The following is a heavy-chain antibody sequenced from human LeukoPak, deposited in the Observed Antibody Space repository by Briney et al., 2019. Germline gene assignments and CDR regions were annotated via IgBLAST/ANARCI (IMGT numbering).Heavy chain of an antibody. J-gene: IGHJ3*02. CDR1: GFTFNSYV. Sequence: GGSLRLSCSASGFTFNSYVMHWVRQAPGKGLEYVSAISSNGGSTYYADSVKGRFTISRDNSKNTLYLQMSSLRAEDTAVYYCARESAMVRGVAPPDAFDIWGQGRMVTVSS. CDR3: ARESAMVRGVAPPDAFDI. D-gene: IGHD3-10*01. V-gene: IGHV3-64*04. CDR2: ISSNGGST.